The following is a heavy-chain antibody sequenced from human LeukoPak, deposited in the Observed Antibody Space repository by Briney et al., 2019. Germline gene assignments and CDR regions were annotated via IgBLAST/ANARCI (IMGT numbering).Heavy chain of an antibody. CDR2: INHSGST. J-gene: IGHJ4*02. CDR1: GGSISSYY. D-gene: IGHD6-6*01. CDR3: ARGIASAPQDY. Sequence: RPSETLSLTCTVSGGSISSYYWSWIRQPPGKGLEWIGEINHSGSTNYNPSLKSRVTISVDTSKNQFSLKLSSVTAADTAVYYCARGIASAPQDYWGQGTLVTVSS. V-gene: IGHV4-34*01.